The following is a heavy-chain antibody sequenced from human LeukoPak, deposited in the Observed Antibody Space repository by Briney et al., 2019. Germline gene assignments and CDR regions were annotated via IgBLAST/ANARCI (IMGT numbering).Heavy chain of an antibody. V-gene: IGHV4-4*02. D-gene: IGHD3-9*01. CDR1: GGSISSSNW. J-gene: IGHJ6*02. Sequence: SGTLSLTCAVSGGSISSSNWWSWVRQPLGKGLEWIGEIYHSGSTNYNPSLKSRVTISVDKSKNQFSLKLSSVTAADTAVYYCARTIHPRYYGMDVWGQGTTVTVSS. CDR3: ARTIHPRYYGMDV. CDR2: IYHSGST.